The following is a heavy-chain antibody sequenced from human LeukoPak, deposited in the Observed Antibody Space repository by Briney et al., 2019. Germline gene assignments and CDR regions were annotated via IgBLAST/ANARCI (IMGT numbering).Heavy chain of an antibody. V-gene: IGHV1-2*02. CDR3: ARGRRILVGDTNAGDFFDY. J-gene: IGHJ4*02. CDR2: VNPNSGDT. D-gene: IGHD1-26*01. Sequence: ASVKVSCKASGYTFTSYDINWVRQATGQGLERMGWVNPNSGDTYYAQKFQGRVTMTRDTSISTAYIELSRLRSDDTAVYYCARGRRILVGDTNAGDFFDYWGQGTLVTVSS. CDR1: GYTFTSYD.